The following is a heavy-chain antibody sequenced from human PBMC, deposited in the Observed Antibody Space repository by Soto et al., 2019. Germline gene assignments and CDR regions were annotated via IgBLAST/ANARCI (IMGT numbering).Heavy chain of an antibody. CDR1: GYSFTSYW. CDR2: IYPGDSDT. J-gene: IGHJ6*02. D-gene: IGHD3-10*01. V-gene: IGHV5-51*01. Sequence: LKISCKGSGYSFTSYWIGWVRQMPGKGLEWMGIIYPGDSDTRYSPSFQGQVTISADKSISTAYLQWSSLKASDTAMYYCARDRGSGSYYNNYYYYGMDVWGQGTTVTVSS. CDR3: ARDRGSGSYYNNYYYYGMDV.